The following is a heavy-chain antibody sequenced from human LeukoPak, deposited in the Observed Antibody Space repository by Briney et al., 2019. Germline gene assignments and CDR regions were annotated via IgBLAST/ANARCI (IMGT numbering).Heavy chain of an antibody. J-gene: IGHJ4*02. CDR1: GFTFSSYA. D-gene: IGHD1-26*01. CDR3: TKGVGGNIDY. Sequence: GGSLRLSCAVSGFTFSSYAMSWVRQAPGKGLEWVSAISGSGSTTYYVDSVKGRFTISRDNSKNTLYLQMNSLRAEDTAVYYCTKGVGGNIDYWGQGTLVTVSS. CDR2: ISGSGSTT. V-gene: IGHV3-23*01.